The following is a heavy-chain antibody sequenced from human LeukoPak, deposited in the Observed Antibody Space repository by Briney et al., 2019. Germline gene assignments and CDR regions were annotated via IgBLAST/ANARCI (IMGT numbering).Heavy chain of an antibody. V-gene: IGHV3-21*01. CDR1: GFTFSSYS. Sequence: PGGSLRLSCAASGFTFSSYSMNWVRQAPGKGLEWVSSISSSSSYIYYADSVKGRFTISRDNAKNSLYLQMNSLRAEDTAVYYCPSVRDSYGAFDIWGQGTMVTVSP. J-gene: IGHJ3*02. CDR3: PSVRDSYGAFDI. D-gene: IGHD2-21*01. CDR2: ISSSSSYI.